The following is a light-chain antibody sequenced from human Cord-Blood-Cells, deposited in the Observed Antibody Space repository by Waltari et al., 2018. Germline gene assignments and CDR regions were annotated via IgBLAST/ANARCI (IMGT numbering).Light chain of an antibody. CDR3: SSYTSSSTYV. J-gene: IGLJ1*01. CDR1: SSDVGGYHY. Sequence: QSALTQPASVSGSPGQSITISCTGTSSDVGGYHYVSWYQQHPGKAPKLMIYEVSIRPSRVSHLFSGSKSGNAASLTISGLQAEDESDYYCSSYTSSSTYVFGTGTRVTVL. V-gene: IGLV2-14*01. CDR2: EVS.